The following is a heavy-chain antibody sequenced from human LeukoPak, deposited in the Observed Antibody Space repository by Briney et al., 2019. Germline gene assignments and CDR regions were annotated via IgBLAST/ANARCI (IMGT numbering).Heavy chain of an antibody. Sequence: GGSLRLSCSASGXTFSSFAMHWVRQAPGKGLEYFSAISSSGGNTYYAASVKGSFTVSRDNSKNTLYLQMSSLRAEDTAVYYCVKGGVIKGDQWGQGTLVTVSS. D-gene: IGHD3-22*01. CDR3: VKGGVIKGDQ. V-gene: IGHV3-64D*06. J-gene: IGHJ4*02. CDR1: GXTFSSFA. CDR2: ISSSGGNT.